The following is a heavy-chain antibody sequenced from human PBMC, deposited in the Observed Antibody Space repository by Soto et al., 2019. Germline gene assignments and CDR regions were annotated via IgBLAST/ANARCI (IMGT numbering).Heavy chain of an antibody. CDR1: GGSFSGYY. J-gene: IGHJ5*02. CDR2: INHSGST. CDR3: ARGGVVVVAATNNIWFDP. V-gene: IGHV4-34*01. Sequence: PSETLSLTCAVYGGSFSGYYWSWIRQPPGKGLEWIGEINHSGSTNYNPSLKSRVTISVDTSKNQSSLKLSSVTAADTAVYYCARGGVVVVAATNNIWFDPWGQGTLVTVSS. D-gene: IGHD2-15*01.